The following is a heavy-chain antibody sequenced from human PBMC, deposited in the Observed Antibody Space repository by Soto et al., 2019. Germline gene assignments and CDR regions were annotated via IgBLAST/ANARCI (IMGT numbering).Heavy chain of an antibody. CDR1: GFTFSSYA. Sequence: GGSLRLSCAASGFTFSSYAMSWVRQAPGKGLEWVSAISGSGGSTYYADSVKGRFTISRVNSKNTLYLQMNSLRAEDTAVYYCAKDRWRAVAGWFDPWGQGTLVTVSS. D-gene: IGHD6-19*01. J-gene: IGHJ5*02. CDR3: AKDRWRAVAGWFDP. CDR2: ISGSGGST. V-gene: IGHV3-23*01.